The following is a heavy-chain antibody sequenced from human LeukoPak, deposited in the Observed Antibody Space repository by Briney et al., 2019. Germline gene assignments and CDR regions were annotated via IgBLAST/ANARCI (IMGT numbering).Heavy chain of an antibody. D-gene: IGHD6-19*01. CDR3: AKAYSSGWSPFDY. V-gene: IGHV3-23*01. Sequence: GGSLRLSCVGSGFTSASHAMSWVRQAPGKGLEWVSGISDSGGATRYADSVKGRFTISKDNSKNTLYLQIDSLRDEDTAVYYCAKAYSSGWSPFDYRGQGTLVTVSS. CDR2: ISDSGGAT. CDR1: GFTSASHA. J-gene: IGHJ4*02.